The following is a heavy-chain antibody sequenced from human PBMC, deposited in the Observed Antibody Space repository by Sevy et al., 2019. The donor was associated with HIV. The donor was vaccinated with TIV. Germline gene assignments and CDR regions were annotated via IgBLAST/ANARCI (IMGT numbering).Heavy chain of an antibody. J-gene: IGHJ6*02. D-gene: IGHD2-8*01. V-gene: IGHV3-48*02. Sequence: GGSLRLSCAASGFTFSSYSMNWVRQAPGKGLEWVSYISSSSSTIYYADSVKGRFTISRDNAKNSLYLQMNSLRDEDTAVYYCARDDSPIVLMVYAIDYYYGMDVWGQGTTVTVSS. CDR3: ARDDSPIVLMVYAIDYYYGMDV. CDR1: GFTFSSYS. CDR2: ISSSSSTI.